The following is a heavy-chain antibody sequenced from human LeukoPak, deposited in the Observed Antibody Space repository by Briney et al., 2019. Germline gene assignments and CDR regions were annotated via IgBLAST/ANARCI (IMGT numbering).Heavy chain of an antibody. CDR2: IYSGGST. D-gene: IGHD6-13*01. CDR1: GFTVSSNC. CDR3: ARGIAAAGTSDY. Sequence: GGSLRLSCAASGFTVSSNCMSWVRQAPGKGLEWVSVIYSGGSTYYADSVKGRFTISRDNSKNTLYLQMNSLRAEDTAVYYCARGIAAAGTSDYWGQGTLVTVSS. V-gene: IGHV3-66*01. J-gene: IGHJ4*02.